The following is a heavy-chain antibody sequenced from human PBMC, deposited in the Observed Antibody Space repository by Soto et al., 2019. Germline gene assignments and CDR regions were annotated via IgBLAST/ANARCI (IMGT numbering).Heavy chain of an antibody. D-gene: IGHD3-22*01. V-gene: IGHV3-48*01. CDR1: GFNFRNYG. CDR3: ARDQLYYNDISGRPLNAFDV. Sequence: GGSLRLSCAASGFNFRNYGMNWVRQAPGKGLEWVSYIGIGSSTKYYADSVKGRFTISRDNARNSLYLQMNSLRAEDTAVYYCARDQLYYNDISGRPLNAFDVWGQGTMVTVSS. CDR2: IGIGSSTK. J-gene: IGHJ3*01.